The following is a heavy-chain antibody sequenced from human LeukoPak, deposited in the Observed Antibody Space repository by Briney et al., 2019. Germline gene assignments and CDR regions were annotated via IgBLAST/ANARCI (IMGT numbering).Heavy chain of an antibody. CDR1: GYSFSTYW. CDR3: ARRGSIASRGLDY. V-gene: IGHV5-51*01. J-gene: IGHJ4*02. Sequence: GESLKISCEGSGYSFSTYWIAWVRQMPGKGLEWMGIIYPGDSDTRYSPSFQGQVTISADKSINTASLQWSSLKASDTAMYYCARRGSIASRGLDYWDQGTLVTVSS. CDR2: IYPGDSDT. D-gene: IGHD6-6*01.